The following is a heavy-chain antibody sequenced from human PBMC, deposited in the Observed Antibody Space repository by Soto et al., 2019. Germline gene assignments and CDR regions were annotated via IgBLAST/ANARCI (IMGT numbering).Heavy chain of an antibody. J-gene: IGHJ6*02. CDR1: GGTFSSYA. CDR2: IIPIFGTA. V-gene: IGHV1-69*01. D-gene: IGHD3-9*01. CDR3: AGGYRLGDYDILTGYLDYYYGMDV. Sequence: QVQLVQSGAEVKKPGSSVKVSCKASGGTFSSYAISWVRQAPGQGLEWMGGIIPIFGTANYAQKFQGRVTITAEESTSTAYLELSSLRSEDTAVYYCAGGYRLGDYDILTGYLDYYYGMDVWGQGTTVTVSS.